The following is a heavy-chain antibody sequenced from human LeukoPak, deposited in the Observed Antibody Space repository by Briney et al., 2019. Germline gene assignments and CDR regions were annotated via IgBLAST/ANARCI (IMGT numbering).Heavy chain of an antibody. CDR3: ARGYCSGGTCDYFDQ. Sequence: RPGGSLRLSCAASGFSVSSKYMNWVRQAPGKGLEWVSDIHSGGSTNYADSVKGRFTISRDNSKNTLFLQMNSPRAEDTAVYFCARGYCSGGTCDYFDQWGQGTLVTVSS. V-gene: IGHV3-66*01. J-gene: IGHJ4*02. CDR1: GFSVSSKY. D-gene: IGHD2-15*01. CDR2: IHSGGST.